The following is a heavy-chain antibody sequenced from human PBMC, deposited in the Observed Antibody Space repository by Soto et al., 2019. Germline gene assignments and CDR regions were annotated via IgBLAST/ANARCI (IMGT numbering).Heavy chain of an antibody. CDR3: ARDMSYPDY. J-gene: IGHJ4*02. CDR2: IWFDGSNE. D-gene: IGHD3-10*02. CDR1: GFTFSSYG. Sequence: QVQLVESGGGVVQPGRSLSLSCAASGFTFSSYGMHWVRQAPGKGLEWVAVIWFDGSNEYYADSVKGRFTISRDNSKNTMYLQMNSLRGEDTGVYYCARDMSYPDYWGQGTRVTVSS. V-gene: IGHV3-33*01.